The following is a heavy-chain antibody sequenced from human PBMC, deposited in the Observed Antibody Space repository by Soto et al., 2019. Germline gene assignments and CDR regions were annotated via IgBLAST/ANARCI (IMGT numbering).Heavy chain of an antibody. CDR3: AREPGGYYYGMDI. D-gene: IGHD1-1*01. CDR1: GDSISSGNYY. Sequence: SETLSLTCTVSGDSISSGNYYWSWIRQPPGKGLEWIGYIYYSGSPYYNPSLKSRGIISLDTSKNQFSLKLNSVTATVTAVYYYAREPGGYYYGMDIRGLRTTVT. V-gene: IGHV4-30-4*02. CDR2: IYYSGSP. J-gene: IGHJ6*02.